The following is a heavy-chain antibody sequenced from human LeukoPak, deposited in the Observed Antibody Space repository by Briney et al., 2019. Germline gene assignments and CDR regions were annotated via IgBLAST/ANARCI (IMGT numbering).Heavy chain of an antibody. CDR2: INTYNGDT. J-gene: IGHJ6*03. CDR1: GYTFTNYG. Sequence: ASVKVSCKASGYTFTNYGISWVRQAPGQGLEWMGWINTYNGDTNYAQKLQGRLTMTTDTSTSTGYMELRSLRSEDSAVFYCARVGFDILTGYLYYYYMDVWGKGTTVTVSS. CDR3: ARVGFDILTGYLYYYYMDV. D-gene: IGHD3-9*01. V-gene: IGHV1-18*01.